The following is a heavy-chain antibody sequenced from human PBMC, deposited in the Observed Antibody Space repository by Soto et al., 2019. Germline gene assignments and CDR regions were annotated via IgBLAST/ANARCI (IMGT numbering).Heavy chain of an antibody. CDR2: IYWDDDK. D-gene: IGHD5-18*01. CDR1: GFSLSTSGVG. CDR3: AHRLVTPYGMDV. J-gene: IGHJ6*02. Sequence: QITLKESGPTLVKPTQTLTLTSTFSGFSLSTSGVGVGWIRQPPGKALEWLALIYWDDDKRYSPSLKSRLTITKDTSKNPVVLTMTNMDPVDTATYYCAHRLVTPYGMDVWGQGTTVTVSS. V-gene: IGHV2-5*02.